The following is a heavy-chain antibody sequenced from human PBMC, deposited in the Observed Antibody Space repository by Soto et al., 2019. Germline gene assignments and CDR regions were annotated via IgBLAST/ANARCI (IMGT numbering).Heavy chain of an antibody. CDR3: ARVYDFWIVGAFDI. D-gene: IGHD3-3*01. CDR1: GGSISSYY. CDR2: IYYSGST. Sequence: QVQLQESGPGLVKPSETLSLTCTVSGGSISSYYWSWIRQPPGKGLEWIGYIYYSGSTNYNPSLKSRVTISVDTSKNQFSLKLSSVTAADTAVYYCARVYDFWIVGAFDIWGQGTMVTVSS. J-gene: IGHJ3*02. V-gene: IGHV4-59*01.